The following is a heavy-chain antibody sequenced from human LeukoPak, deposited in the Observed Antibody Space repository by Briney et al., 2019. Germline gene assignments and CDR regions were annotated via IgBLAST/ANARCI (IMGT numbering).Heavy chain of an antibody. CDR1: GGTFSSYA. J-gene: IGHJ6*03. CDR3: ARDLGYCSSTSCAKSFYYYMDV. CDR2: IIPIFGTA. V-gene: IGHV1-69*05. Sequence: SVKVSCKASGGTFSSYAISWVRQAPGQGLEWMGGIIPIFGTADYAQKFQGRVTITTDESTSTAYMELSSLRSEDTAVYYCARDLGYCSSTSCAKSFYYYMDVWGKGTTVTVSS. D-gene: IGHD2-2*01.